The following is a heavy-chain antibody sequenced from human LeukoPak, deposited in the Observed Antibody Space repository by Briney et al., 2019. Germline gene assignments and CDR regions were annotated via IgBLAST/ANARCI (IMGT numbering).Heavy chain of an antibody. CDR3: ARAYSGYDPFDY. Sequence: PSETLSLTCAVSGGSSSSSNWWSWVRQPPGKGLEWIGEIHDSGSINYNPSLKSRVTISVDKSKNQFSLKLSSVTAADTAVYYCARAYSGYDPFDYWGQGTLVTVSS. J-gene: IGHJ4*02. CDR2: IHDSGSI. D-gene: IGHD5-12*01. CDR1: GGSSSSSNW. V-gene: IGHV4-4*02.